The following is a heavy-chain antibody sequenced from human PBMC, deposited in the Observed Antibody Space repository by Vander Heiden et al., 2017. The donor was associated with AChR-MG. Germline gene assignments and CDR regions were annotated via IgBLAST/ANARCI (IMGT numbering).Heavy chain of an antibody. CDR1: GFTFGAYA. D-gene: IGHD3-22*01. Sequence: EVQLVESGGGLVQPGRSLRLSCTASGFTFGAYAMSWFRQAPGKGLEWVGFIRSKAYGGTTEYAASVKGRFTISRDDSKSIAYLQMNSLKTEDTAVYYCTRARLYYYDSSGYYHLFDYWGQGTLVTVSS. CDR3: TRARLYYYDSSGYYHLFDY. CDR2: IRSKAYGGTT. V-gene: IGHV3-49*03. J-gene: IGHJ4*02.